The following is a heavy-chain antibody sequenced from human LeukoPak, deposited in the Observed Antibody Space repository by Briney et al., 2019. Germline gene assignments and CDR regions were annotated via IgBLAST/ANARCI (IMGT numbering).Heavy chain of an antibody. CDR2: IYYSGST. V-gene: IGHV4-59*01. Sequence: SETLSLTCTVSGGSISSYYWSWIRQPPGKGLEWIGYIYYSGSTNYNPSLKSRVTISVDTSRNQFSLKLSSVTAADTAVYYCARVGSSTNGEIDYWGQGTLVTVSS. CDR1: GGSISSYY. J-gene: IGHJ4*02. D-gene: IGHD2-2*01. CDR3: ARVGSSTNGEIDY.